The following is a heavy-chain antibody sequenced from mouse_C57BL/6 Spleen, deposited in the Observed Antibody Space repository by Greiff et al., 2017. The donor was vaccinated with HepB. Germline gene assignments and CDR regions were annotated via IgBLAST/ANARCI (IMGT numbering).Heavy chain of an antibody. CDR1: GYSITSGYY. V-gene: IGHV3-6*01. D-gene: IGHD2-4*01. J-gene: IGHJ2*01. CDR2: ISYDGSN. CDR3: AREGGYYDYDEEDY. Sequence: EVKLQESGPGLVKPSQSLSLTCSVTGYSITSGYYWNWIRQFPGNKLEWMGYISYDGSNNYNPSLKNRISITRDTSKNQFFLKLNSVTTEDTATYYCAREGGYYDYDEEDYWGQGTTLTVSS.